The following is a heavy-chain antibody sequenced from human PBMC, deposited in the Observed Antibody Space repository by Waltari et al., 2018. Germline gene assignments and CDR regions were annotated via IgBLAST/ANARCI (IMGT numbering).Heavy chain of an antibody. CDR3: ARGLVTGTTYYFDY. CDR1: GGSISSYY. CDR2: IYYSGST. D-gene: IGHD1-7*01. Sequence: QVQLQESGPGLVKPSETLSLTCTVSGGSISSYYWSWIRQPPGKGLEWIGYIYYSGSTNYNPSRKSRVTISVDTSKNQFSLKLSSVTAADTAVYYCARGLVTGTTYYFDYWGQGTLVTVSS. J-gene: IGHJ4*02. V-gene: IGHV4-59*01.